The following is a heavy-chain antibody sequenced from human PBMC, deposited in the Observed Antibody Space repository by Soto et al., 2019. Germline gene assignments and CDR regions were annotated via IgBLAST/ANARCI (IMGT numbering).Heavy chain of an antibody. CDR3: AKPNLYCSSTSCYDY. CDR2: IRGSGGST. Sequence: PGGSLRLSCAASGFTFSSYAMSWVRQAPGKGLEWVSGIRGSGGSTYYADSVKGRFTISRDNSKNTLYLQMNSLRAEDTAVYYCAKPNLYCSSTSCYDYWGQGTLVTVSS. D-gene: IGHD2-2*01. V-gene: IGHV3-23*01. CDR1: GFTFSSYA. J-gene: IGHJ4*02.